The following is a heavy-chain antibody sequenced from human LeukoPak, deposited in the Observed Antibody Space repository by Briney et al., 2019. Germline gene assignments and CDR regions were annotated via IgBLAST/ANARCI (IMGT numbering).Heavy chain of an antibody. Sequence: SETLSLTCTVSVGSISSGDYYWSWIRQPPGEGLEWIGYIYYSGSTYYIPSLKSRVTISVDTSKNQSSLKLSCVTAEDTAVYYCARGSGDLYLSDYWGQGTLVTVSS. CDR1: VGSISSGDYY. CDR2: IYYSGST. CDR3: ARGSGDLYLSDY. V-gene: IGHV4-30-4*01. J-gene: IGHJ4*02. D-gene: IGHD4-17*01.